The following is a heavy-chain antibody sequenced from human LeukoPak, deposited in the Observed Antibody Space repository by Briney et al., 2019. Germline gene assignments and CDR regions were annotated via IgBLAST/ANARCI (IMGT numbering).Heavy chain of an antibody. V-gene: IGHV3-23*01. CDR2: ISVNGGA. D-gene: IGHD6-19*01. Sequence: GGSLRLSCAASGFTFNSFVMSWVRQAPGKGLEWVSSISVNGGASYADSVKGRFTISRDNSKNALYLQMSSLRADDTAVYYCAKVLPPRGGRSGWYETNDYWGQGTLVTVSS. CDR1: GFTFNSFV. J-gene: IGHJ4*02. CDR3: AKVLPPRGGRSGWYETNDY.